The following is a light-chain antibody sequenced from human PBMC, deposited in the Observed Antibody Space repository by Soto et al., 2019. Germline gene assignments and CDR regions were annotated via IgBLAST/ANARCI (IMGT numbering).Light chain of an antibody. Sequence: QSALTQPPSASGSPGQSVTISCTGSSSDVGGYEYVSWYQQHPGKAPKPIIYEVIKRPSGVPDRFSGSKSGNTASLTVSGLQAEDEADYYCSSYAGSNNLHVLFGGGTKLTVL. CDR3: SSYAGSNNLHVL. CDR2: EVI. V-gene: IGLV2-8*01. CDR1: SSDVGGYEY. J-gene: IGLJ2*01.